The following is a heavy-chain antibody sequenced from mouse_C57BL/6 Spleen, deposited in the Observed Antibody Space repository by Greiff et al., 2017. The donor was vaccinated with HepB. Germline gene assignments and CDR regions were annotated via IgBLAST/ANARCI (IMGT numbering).Heavy chain of an antibody. Sequence: VQLQQSGAELARPGASVKLSCKASGYTFTSYGISWVKQRTGQGLEWIGEIYPRSGNTYYNEKFKGKATLTADKSSSTVYMELRSLTSEDSAVYFCARPRDSSGYYFDYWGQGTTLTVSS. V-gene: IGHV1-81*01. D-gene: IGHD3-2*02. CDR1: GYTFTSYG. CDR3: ARPRDSSGYYFDY. J-gene: IGHJ2*01. CDR2: IYPRSGNT.